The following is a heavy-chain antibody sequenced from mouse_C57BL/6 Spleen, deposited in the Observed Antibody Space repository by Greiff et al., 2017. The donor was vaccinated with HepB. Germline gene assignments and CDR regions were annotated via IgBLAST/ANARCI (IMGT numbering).Heavy chain of an antibody. V-gene: IGHV1-9*01. CDR1: GYTFTGYW. CDR3: ARKGMMVTSLYYYAMDY. J-gene: IGHJ4*01. D-gene: IGHD2-3*01. Sequence: QVQLQQSGAELMKPGASVKLSCKATGYTFTGYWIEWVKQRPGHGLEWIGEILPGSGSTNYNEKFKGKATFTADTSSNTAYMQLSSLTTEDSAIYYCARKGMMVTSLYYYAMDYWGQVTSVTVSS. CDR2: ILPGSGST.